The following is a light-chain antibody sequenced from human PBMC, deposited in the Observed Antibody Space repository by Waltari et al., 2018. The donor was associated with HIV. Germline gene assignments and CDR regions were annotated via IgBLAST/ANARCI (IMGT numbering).Light chain of an antibody. CDR2: VDS. CDR3: QVWDRSGDQWV. Sequence: SYVLTQPPSVSEAPGKTARIPCGGHNLRTTTGPWYQQKPGQAPALVISVDSDRPSRSPERFSGSNSGNSATLTISRVEAGDEADYYCQVWDRSGDQWVFGGGTKLTVL. J-gene: IGLJ3*02. CDR1: NLRTTT. V-gene: IGLV3-21*04.